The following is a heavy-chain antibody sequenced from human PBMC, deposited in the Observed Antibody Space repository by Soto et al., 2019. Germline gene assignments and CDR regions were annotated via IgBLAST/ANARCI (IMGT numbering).Heavy chain of an antibody. CDR1: GFTFSSYG. V-gene: IGHV3-30*18. D-gene: IGHD3-22*01. CDR2: ISYDGSNK. J-gene: IGHJ4*02. CDR3: AKDYYDSQH. Sequence: GGSLRLSCAASGFTFSSYGMHWVRQAPGKGLEWVAVISYDGSNKYYADSVKGRFTISRDNSKNTLYLQMNSLRAEDTAVYYCAKDYYDSQHWGQGTLVTVSS.